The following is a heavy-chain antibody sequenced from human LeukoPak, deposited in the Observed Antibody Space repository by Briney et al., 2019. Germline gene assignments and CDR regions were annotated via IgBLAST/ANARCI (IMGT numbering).Heavy chain of an antibody. CDR2: IYTSGST. J-gene: IGHJ4*02. V-gene: IGHV4-4*07. Sequence: PSETLSPTCTVSNDSITSYYWSWIRQPAGKGLEWIGRIYTSGSTNYNPSLKSRVTISVDTSKNQFSLKLTSVTAADTAVYYCARDLVGAPDYWGQGTLVTVSS. CDR3: ARDLVGAPDY. D-gene: IGHD1-26*01. CDR1: NDSITSYY.